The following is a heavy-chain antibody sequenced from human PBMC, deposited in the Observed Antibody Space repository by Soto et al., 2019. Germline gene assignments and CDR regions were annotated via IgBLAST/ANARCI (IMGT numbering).Heavy chain of an antibody. D-gene: IGHD3-22*01. CDR1: GGTFSSYA. V-gene: IGHV1-69*01. Sequence: QVQLVQSGAEVKKPGSSVKVSCKASGGTFSSYAISWVRQAPGQGLEWMGGIIPIFGTANYEQKFQGRVKITAGESTSTAYMELSSLRYEDTAVYYCAGDLLPDDSSGYWGWFYPWGQGTLVTVSS. CDR2: IIPIFGTA. J-gene: IGHJ5*02. CDR3: AGDLLPDDSSGYWGWFYP.